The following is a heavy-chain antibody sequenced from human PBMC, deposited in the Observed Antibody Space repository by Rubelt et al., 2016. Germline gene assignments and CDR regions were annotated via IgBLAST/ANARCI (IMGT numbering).Heavy chain of an antibody. J-gene: IGHJ3*02. CDR1: GGSISSYY. CDR2: IYYSGST. D-gene: IGHD1-26*01. V-gene: IGHV4-59*08. CDR3: ARHLFYSGSYIDAFDI. Sequence: QVQLQESGPGLVKPSETLSLTCTVSGGSISSYYWSWIRQPPGKGLEWIGYIYYSGSTNYNPSLNRRVSFLVDTSKNQFSLKLSSVTAADTAVYYCARHLFYSGSYIDAFDIWGQGTMVTVSS.